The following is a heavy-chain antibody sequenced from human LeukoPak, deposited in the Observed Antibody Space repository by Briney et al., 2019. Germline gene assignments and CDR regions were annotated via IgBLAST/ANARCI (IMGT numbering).Heavy chain of an antibody. V-gene: IGHV3-23*01. CDR1: GFTFSSFA. CDR2: IGGGGDNT. CDR3: AKNRGSSCSSALDC. D-gene: IGHD2-15*01. Sequence: PGGSLRLSCAASGFTFSSFAMSWVRQAPGKGLEWASVIGGGGDNTYYAGSVKGRFPISRDNSKNTLYLQMNSLRAEDTAIYYCAKNRGSSCSSALDCWGQGTLVTVSS. J-gene: IGHJ4*02.